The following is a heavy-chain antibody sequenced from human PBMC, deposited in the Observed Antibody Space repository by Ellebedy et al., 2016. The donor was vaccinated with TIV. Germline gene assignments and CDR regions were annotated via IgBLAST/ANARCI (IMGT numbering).Heavy chain of an antibody. CDR2: IYQDGSEK. CDR3: AKVLFAFGEFESPFDP. J-gene: IGHJ5*02. V-gene: IGHV3-7*01. D-gene: IGHD3-10*01. Sequence: GESLKISCAASGFSFRSYWMSWVRQAPGKGLEWVANIYQDGSEKYYVDSVKGRFTISRDNAKNSLYLQLNSPRPEDTAVYYCAKVLFAFGEFESPFDPWGQGTLVIVSS. CDR1: GFSFRSYW.